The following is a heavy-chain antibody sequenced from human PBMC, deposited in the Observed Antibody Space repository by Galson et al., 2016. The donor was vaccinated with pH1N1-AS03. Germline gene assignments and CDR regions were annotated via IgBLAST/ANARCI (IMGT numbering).Heavy chain of an antibody. CDR1: GFSIRDHW. V-gene: IGHV3-7*03. CDR3: GRVGRGGSPVDY. J-gene: IGHJ4*02. Sequence: SLRLSCAASGFSIRDHWMGWFCQAPSKGLEWVTEIKEDGSEKHDVDSVKGRFIISRDNAKNSLYLQMNSLRADDTAVYYCGRVGRGGSPVDYWGQGTLVTVSS. D-gene: IGHD2-15*01. CDR2: IKEDGSEK.